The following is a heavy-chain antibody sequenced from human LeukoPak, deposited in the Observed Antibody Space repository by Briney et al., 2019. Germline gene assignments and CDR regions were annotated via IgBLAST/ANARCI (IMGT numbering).Heavy chain of an antibody. CDR3: ARSLPYEGHDY. V-gene: IGHV3-30*03. CDR2: ISYDGSNK. CDR1: GFTFSSYG. D-gene: IGHD3-3*01. Sequence: PGGSLRLSCAASGFTFSSYGMHWVRQAPGKGLEWVAVISYDGSNKYYADSVKGRFTISRDNSKNTLYLQMNSLRAEDTAVYYCARSLPYEGHDYWGQGTLVTVSS. J-gene: IGHJ4*02.